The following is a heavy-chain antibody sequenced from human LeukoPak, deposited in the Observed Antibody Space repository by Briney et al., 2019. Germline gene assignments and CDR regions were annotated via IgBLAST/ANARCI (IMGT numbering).Heavy chain of an antibody. D-gene: IGHD1-14*01. CDR3: ARDRISINALDM. V-gene: IGHV4-59*11. J-gene: IGHJ3*02. Sequence: PSETLSLTCTVSGASITGHYLTWIRQPPGNGLEWIGYISHIGSTNYNPSLKSRVTISDDTSKNQFSLKLTSVTAADTALYYCARDRISINALDMWGQGTMVTVSS. CDR2: ISHIGST. CDR1: GASITGHY.